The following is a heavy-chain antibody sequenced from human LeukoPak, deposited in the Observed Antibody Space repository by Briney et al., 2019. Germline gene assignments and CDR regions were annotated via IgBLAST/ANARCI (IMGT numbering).Heavy chain of an antibody. CDR1: GGSISSGGYS. J-gene: IGHJ4*02. V-gene: IGHV4-30-2*01. D-gene: IGHD3-22*01. Sequence: PSETLSLTCAVSGGSISSGGYSWSWIRQPPGKGLEWIGYIYHSGSTYYNPSLKSRVTISVDRSKNQFSLKLSSVTAADTAVYYCARTTYYYDSSGYYLVYYLDYWGQGTLVTVSS. CDR3: ARTTYYYDSSGYYLVYYLDY. CDR2: IYHSGST.